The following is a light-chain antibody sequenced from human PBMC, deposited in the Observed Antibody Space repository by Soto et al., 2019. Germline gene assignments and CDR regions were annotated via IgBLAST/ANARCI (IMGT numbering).Light chain of an antibody. CDR2: DGS. Sequence: EIVMTQSPATLSVSPGERATLSCRASQSVGSKYLAWYQQKPGQAPRLLIYDGSTRATGISARFSGSGSGTEFTLTITSLQSADFAVYYCQQYSKWPLTFGGGTKVEI. CDR3: QQYSKWPLT. CDR1: QSVGSKY. V-gene: IGKV3-15*01. J-gene: IGKJ4*01.